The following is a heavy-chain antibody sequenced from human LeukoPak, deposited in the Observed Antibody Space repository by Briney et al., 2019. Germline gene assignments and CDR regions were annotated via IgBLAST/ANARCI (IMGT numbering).Heavy chain of an antibody. CDR3: ARAEGAFDI. Sequence: SQTLSLTXTVSGGSISSGDYYWSWIRQPPGEGLEWIGNIYYSGSTYYNPSLKRRVTTSVDTSNKQFNLTLGSVTAAVTAVYYCARAEGAFDIWGQGTMVTVSS. CDR1: GGSISSGDYY. J-gene: IGHJ3*02. D-gene: IGHD1-14*01. V-gene: IGHV4-30-4*08. CDR2: IYYSGST.